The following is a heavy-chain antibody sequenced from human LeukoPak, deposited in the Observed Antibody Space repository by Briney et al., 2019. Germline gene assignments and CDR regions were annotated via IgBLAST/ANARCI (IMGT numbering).Heavy chain of an antibody. CDR1: GGSISTNY. D-gene: IGHD2-2*01. Sequence: SETLSLTCTVSGGSISTNYWSWIRQPPGKGLEWIGYIYHSGSTNYNPSLKSRVTISVDTSKNQFSLKLSSVTAADTAVYYCARVVVVPAGRWFDPWGQGTLVTVSS. V-gene: IGHV4-59*01. CDR3: ARVVVVPAGRWFDP. CDR2: IYHSGST. J-gene: IGHJ5*02.